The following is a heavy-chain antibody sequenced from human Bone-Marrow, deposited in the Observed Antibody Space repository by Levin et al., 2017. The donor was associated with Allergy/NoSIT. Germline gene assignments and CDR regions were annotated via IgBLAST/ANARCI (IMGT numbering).Heavy chain of an antibody. CDR3: ARGRQPYDFWSGSGFPRPRYYYYYMDV. V-gene: IGHV1-69*13. D-gene: IGHD3-3*01. Sequence: ASVKVSCKASGGTFSSYAISWVRQAPGQGLEWMGGIIPIFGTANYAQKFQGRVTITADESTSTAYMELSSLRSEDTAVYYCARGRQPYDFWSGSGFPRPRYYYYYMDVWGKGTTVTVSS. CDR2: IIPIFGTA. CDR1: GGTFSSYA. J-gene: IGHJ6*03.